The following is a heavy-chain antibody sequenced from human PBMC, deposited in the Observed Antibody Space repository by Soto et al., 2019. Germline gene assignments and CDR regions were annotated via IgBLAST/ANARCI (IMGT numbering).Heavy chain of an antibody. Sequence: ASVKVSCKASGYTFTSYDINWVRQATGQGLEWMGWMNLNSGNTGYAQKFQGRVTMTRNTSISTAYMELSSLRSEDTAVYYCARGSEMGYRTYYYYYMDVWGKGTTVTSP. CDR1: GYTFTSYD. CDR2: MNLNSGNT. J-gene: IGHJ6*03. CDR3: ARGSEMGYRTYYYYYMDV. V-gene: IGHV1-8*01. D-gene: IGHD5-12*01.